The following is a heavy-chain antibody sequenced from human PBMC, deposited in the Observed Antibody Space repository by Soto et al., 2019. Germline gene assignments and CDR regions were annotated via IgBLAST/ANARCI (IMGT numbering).Heavy chain of an antibody. CDR3: ARLEGIAAAGTGNWFDP. Sequence: SETLSLTCTVSGGSISSYYWSWIRQPPGKGLEWIGYIYYSGSTNYNPSLKSRVTISVDTSKNQFSLKLSSVTAADTAVYYCARLEGIAAAGTGNWFDPWGQGTLVTVSS. J-gene: IGHJ5*02. CDR1: GGSISSYY. V-gene: IGHV4-59*08. D-gene: IGHD6-13*01. CDR2: IYYSGST.